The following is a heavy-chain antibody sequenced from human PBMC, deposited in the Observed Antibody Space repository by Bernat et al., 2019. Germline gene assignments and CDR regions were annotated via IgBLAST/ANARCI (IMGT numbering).Heavy chain of an antibody. CDR1: GFTFSDYY. D-gene: IGHD5-12*01. J-gene: IGHJ4*02. Sequence: QVQLVESGGGLVKPGGSLRLSCAASGFTFSDYYMSWIRQAPGKGLEWVSYLSSSSSYTNYADSVKGRFTISRDNAKNSLYLQMNSLRAEDTAVYYCARRGLRSAPFDYWGQGTLVTVSS. V-gene: IGHV3-11*06. CDR2: LSSSSSYT. CDR3: ARRGLRSAPFDY.